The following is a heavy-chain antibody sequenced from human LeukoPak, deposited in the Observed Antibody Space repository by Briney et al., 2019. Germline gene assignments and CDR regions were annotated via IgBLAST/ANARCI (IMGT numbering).Heavy chain of an antibody. D-gene: IGHD3-3*01. V-gene: IGHV3-66*01. CDR2: IYSGGST. J-gene: IGHJ4*02. CDR3: AKVDDFWSGYQKTHDY. Sequence: GGSLRLSCAASGFIVSSSYMNWVRQTPGKGLEWVSVIYSGGSTYYADSVKGRFIISRDNSKNTLYLQMNSLRAEDTAVYYCAKVDDFWSGYQKTHDYWGQGTLVTVSS. CDR1: GFIVSSSY.